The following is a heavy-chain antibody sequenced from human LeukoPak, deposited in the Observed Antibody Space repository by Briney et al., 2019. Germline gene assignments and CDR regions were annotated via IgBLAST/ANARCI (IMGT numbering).Heavy chain of an antibody. D-gene: IGHD6-6*01. CDR2: ISGSGGST. CDR1: GGTFSSYA. J-gene: IGHJ4*02. Sequence: SCKASGGTFSSYAMSWVRQAPGKGLEWVSAISGSGGSTYYADSVKGRFTISRDNSKNTLYLQMNSLRAEDTAVYYCAKREGYSSSSAFDYWGQGTLVTVSS. CDR3: AKREGYSSSSAFDY. V-gene: IGHV3-23*01.